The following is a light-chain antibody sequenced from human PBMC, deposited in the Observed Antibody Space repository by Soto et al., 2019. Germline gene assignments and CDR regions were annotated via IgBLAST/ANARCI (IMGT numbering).Light chain of an antibody. CDR2: RAT. V-gene: IGKV1-5*03. CDR1: QSISTW. Sequence: DIQMTQSPSTLSASVGDRDTITCRASQSISTWLAWYQQKPGKAPNLLIYRATSLQSGVPSMFSGSGSGTEFTLTISSLQPDDFATYYCQQYNSYPWTFGQGTKVDIK. J-gene: IGKJ1*01. CDR3: QQYNSYPWT.